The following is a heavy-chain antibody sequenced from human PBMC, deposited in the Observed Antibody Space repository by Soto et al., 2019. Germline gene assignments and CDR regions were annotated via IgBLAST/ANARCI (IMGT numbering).Heavy chain of an antibody. D-gene: IGHD6-13*01. CDR3: AREVYSSRWNPVDY. Sequence: SETLSLTCTVSGVSISFYYWSWIRQPPGKGLEWIAYIDSSGSTKYNPSLKSRVTISLDTSRNQLSLKLNSVTAADTAVYYWAREVYSSRWNPVDYWGQGTQVTVSS. V-gene: IGHV4-59*01. CDR2: IDSSGST. J-gene: IGHJ4*02. CDR1: GVSISFYY.